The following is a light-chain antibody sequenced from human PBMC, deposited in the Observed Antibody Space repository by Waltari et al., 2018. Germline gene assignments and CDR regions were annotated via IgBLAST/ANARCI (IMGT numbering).Light chain of an antibody. CDR2: AVS. CDR1: SSDVGNYKR. CDR3: SSYAGSSKGV. Sequence: QSALTQPASVSGSPGQSITISCTGTSSDVGNYKRVSWYQQHPGKAPKLMIYAVSKRPSGVSERFSGSKSGDMASLTISGLQPEDEAEYLCSSYAGSSKGVFGGGTKVTVL. V-gene: IGLV2-23*02. J-gene: IGLJ2*01.